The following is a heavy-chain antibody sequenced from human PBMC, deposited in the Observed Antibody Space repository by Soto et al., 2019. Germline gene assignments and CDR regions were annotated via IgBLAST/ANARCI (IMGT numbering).Heavy chain of an antibody. Sequence: SETLSLTCTVSGGSISSGDYYWSWIRQPPGKGLEWIGYIYYSGSTYYNPSLKSRVTISVDTSKNQFSLKLSSVTAADTAVYYCARVHTRWNYDLNYARYAFDIWGQGTMVTVSS. J-gene: IGHJ3*02. CDR3: ARVHTRWNYDLNYARYAFDI. CDR2: IYYSGST. CDR1: GGSISSGDYY. D-gene: IGHD1-7*01. V-gene: IGHV4-30-4*01.